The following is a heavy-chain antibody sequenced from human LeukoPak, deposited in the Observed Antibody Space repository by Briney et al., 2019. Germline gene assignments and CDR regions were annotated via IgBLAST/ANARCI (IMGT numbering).Heavy chain of an antibody. Sequence: SVKVSCKASGGTFSSYAISWVRQAPGQGLEWMGRIIPIFGTANYAQKFQGRVTITTDESTSTAYMELSSLRSEGTAVYYCAREDYYDSSGYSDYWGQGTLVTVSS. J-gene: IGHJ4*02. CDR1: GGTFSSYA. CDR2: IIPIFGTA. D-gene: IGHD3-22*01. CDR3: AREDYYDSSGYSDY. V-gene: IGHV1-69*05.